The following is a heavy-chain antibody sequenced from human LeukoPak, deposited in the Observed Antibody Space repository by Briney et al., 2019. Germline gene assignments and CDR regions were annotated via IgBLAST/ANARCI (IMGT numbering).Heavy chain of an antibody. CDR2: ISGSGGGT. V-gene: IGHV3-23*01. CDR3: AKGTAAVDY. Sequence: PGGSLRLSCAASGFTFSTSAMSWVRQAPGKGLEWVSNISGSGGGTYYADSVKGRFTTSRDNSKNTLYLQMNSLRAEDTAVYYCAKGTAAVDYWGQGTLVTVSS. J-gene: IGHJ4*02. CDR1: GFTFSTSA. D-gene: IGHD6-13*01.